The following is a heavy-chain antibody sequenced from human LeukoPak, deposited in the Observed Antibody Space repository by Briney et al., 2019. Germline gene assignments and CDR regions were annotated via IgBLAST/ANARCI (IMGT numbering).Heavy chain of an antibody. CDR3: AKGGYCSSTSCLSNYYYYMDV. Sequence: GGSLRLSCAASGFTFSSYAMSWVRQAPGKGLEWVSAISGSGGSTYYAGSVKGRFTISRDNSKNTLYLQMNSLRAEDTAVYYCAKGGYCSSTSCLSNYYYYMDVWGKGTTVTVSS. D-gene: IGHD2-2*01. CDR1: GFTFSSYA. J-gene: IGHJ6*03. CDR2: ISGSGGST. V-gene: IGHV3-23*01.